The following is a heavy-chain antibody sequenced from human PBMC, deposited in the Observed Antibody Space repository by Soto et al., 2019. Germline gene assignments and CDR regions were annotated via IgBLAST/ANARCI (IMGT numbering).Heavy chain of an antibody. V-gene: IGHV4-30-4*01. CDR1: GGSISSGDYY. D-gene: IGHD3-22*01. CDR2: IYYSGST. Sequence: QVQLQESGPGLVKPSQTLSLTCTVSGGSISSGDYYWSWIRQPPGKGLEWIGYIYYSGSTYYNPSLKSRVTISVDTSKNQFSLKLSSVTAADTAVYYCASTKDYYDSSGYTFDYWGQGTLVTVSS. CDR3: ASTKDYYDSSGYTFDY. J-gene: IGHJ4*02.